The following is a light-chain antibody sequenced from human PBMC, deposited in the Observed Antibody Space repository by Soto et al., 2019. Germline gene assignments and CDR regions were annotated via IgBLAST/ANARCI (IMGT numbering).Light chain of an antibody. J-gene: IGLJ3*02. CDR3: QSFDSSLTVWV. V-gene: IGLV1-40*01. CDR1: SSNIGAGYD. CDR2: ASN. Sequence: QTVVTQPPSVSGAPGQRVTLSCTGSSSNIGAGYDVQWYQQLPGTVPKLLIYASNNRPSGVPDRFSGSKSDTSASLAITGLQAEDEADYYCQSFDSSLTVWVFGGGTKLTVL.